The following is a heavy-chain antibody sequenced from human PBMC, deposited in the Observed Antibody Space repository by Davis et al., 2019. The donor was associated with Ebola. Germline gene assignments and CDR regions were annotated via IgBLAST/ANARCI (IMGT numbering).Heavy chain of an antibody. CDR1: GFTFDDYA. CDR2: ISGSGGNT. J-gene: IGHJ6*04. V-gene: IGHV3-23*01. Sequence: PGGSLRLSCAASGFTFDDYAMTWVRQAPGKGLEWVSAISGSGGNTHYADSVKGRFTISRDNSKKTMYLQMNSLRGEDTAVYYCARSGLSFGVVKYHYGMDAWGKGTTVTVSS. CDR3: ARSGLSFGVVKYHYGMDA. D-gene: IGHD3-3*01.